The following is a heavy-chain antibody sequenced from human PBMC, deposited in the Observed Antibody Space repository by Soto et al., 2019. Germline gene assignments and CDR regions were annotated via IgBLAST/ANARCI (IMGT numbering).Heavy chain of an antibody. CDR2: VYSADGT. V-gene: IGHV3-53*01. CDR3: ATWSLREHAFDI. D-gene: IGHD4-17*01. J-gene: IGHJ3*02. Sequence: DVQVVESGGGLIQPGGSLRLSCAASGFIVNGKKYLTWVRQAPGKGLEWLSAVYSADGTFYADSVKGRFTVSLDSVKNTVYVQMNSLRSEDTGVYYCATWSLREHAFDILGPGTSVTVSA. CDR1: GFIVNGKKY.